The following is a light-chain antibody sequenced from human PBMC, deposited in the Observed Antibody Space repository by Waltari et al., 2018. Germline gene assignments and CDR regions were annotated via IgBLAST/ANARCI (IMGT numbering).Light chain of an antibody. Sequence: QFVLTQPPSVSGTPGQRVTISCTGSSSNFGAGNDVFWYQRLPGTAPKLLIYLNTNRPSGVPDRFSGSRSGTSASLAISGLQIDDEGDYYCQSFDRSLRGWVFGGGTKLTVL. CDR1: SSNFGAGND. J-gene: IGLJ3*02. V-gene: IGLV1-40*01. CDR2: LNT. CDR3: QSFDRSLRGWV.